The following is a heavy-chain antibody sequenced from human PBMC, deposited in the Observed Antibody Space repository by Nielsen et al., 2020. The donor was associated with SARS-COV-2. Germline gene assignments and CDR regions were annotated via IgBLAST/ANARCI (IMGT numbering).Heavy chain of an antibody. CDR2: FSGSGSGGTT. J-gene: IGHJ4*02. CDR3: AKGRVQAWPDFDY. D-gene: IGHD1-1*01. V-gene: IGHV3-23*01. CDR1: GFTFSSNA. Sequence: GGSLRLSCAASGFTFSSNAMSWVRQAPGKGLEWVSAFSGSGSGGTTYYADSVKGRFTISRVNSKNTLFLQMNSLRAEDTAVYYCAKGRVQAWPDFDYWGQGTLVTVSS.